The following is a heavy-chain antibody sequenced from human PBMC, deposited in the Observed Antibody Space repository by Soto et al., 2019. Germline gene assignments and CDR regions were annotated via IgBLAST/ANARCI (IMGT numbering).Heavy chain of an antibody. J-gene: IGHJ5*02. Sequence: QVQLVQSGAEVKKPGASVKVSCKASGYTFTSYDINWVRQATGQGLEGMGWTNPNSGHTGYAQKFQGRVTMTRNTYMSTAYMELSSVRSADTAVYYCARGRVDWFDPWGQGTLVTVSS. V-gene: IGHV1-8*01. CDR2: TNPNSGHT. D-gene: IGHD2-15*01. CDR1: GYTFTSYD. CDR3: ARGRVDWFDP.